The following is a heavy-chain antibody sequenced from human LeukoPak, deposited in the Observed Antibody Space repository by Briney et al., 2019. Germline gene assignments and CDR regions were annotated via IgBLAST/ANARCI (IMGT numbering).Heavy chain of an antibody. CDR3: ARSENYIPEDWFDP. D-gene: IGHD5-24*01. CDR1: AGSISSYY. CDR2: IYYSGST. J-gene: IGHJ5*02. Sequence: PSETLSLTCTVSAGSISSYYWSWIRQPPGKGLEWIGYIYYSGSTNYNPSLKSRVTLSVDTSKNQFSLKLSSVTAADTAVYYCARSENYIPEDWFDPWGQGTLVTVSS. V-gene: IGHV4-59*08.